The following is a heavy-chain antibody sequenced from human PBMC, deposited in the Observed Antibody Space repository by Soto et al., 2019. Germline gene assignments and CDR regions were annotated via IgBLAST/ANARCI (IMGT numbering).Heavy chain of an antibody. D-gene: IGHD2-21*01. V-gene: IGHV1-69*02. Sequence: QVQLVQSGAEVKKPGSSVKVSCKDSGGTFSTYSMFWVRQAPGQGLEWMGRIIPMLGIRNYAQRFQDRVTSTADKSTATAHMELSSLRSEDTDLYYCTIGSWSGEVFDIWGQGTMVTVSS. CDR1: GGTFSTYS. J-gene: IGHJ3*02. CDR2: IIPMLGIR. CDR3: TIGSWSGEVFDI.